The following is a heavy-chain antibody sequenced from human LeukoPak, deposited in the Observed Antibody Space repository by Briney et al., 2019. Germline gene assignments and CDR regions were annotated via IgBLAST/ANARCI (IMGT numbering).Heavy chain of an antibody. CDR3: AKAKDPLSGWPYYFDY. CDR2: ISYDGSNK. CDR1: GFTFSSYA. D-gene: IGHD6-19*01. J-gene: IGHJ4*02. V-gene: IGHV3-30-3*01. Sequence: GGSLRLSCAASGFTFSSYAMHWVRQAPGKGLEWVAVISYDGSNKYYADSVKGRFTISRDNSKNTLYLQMNSLGAEDTAVYYCAKAKDPLSGWPYYFDYWGQGTLVTVSS.